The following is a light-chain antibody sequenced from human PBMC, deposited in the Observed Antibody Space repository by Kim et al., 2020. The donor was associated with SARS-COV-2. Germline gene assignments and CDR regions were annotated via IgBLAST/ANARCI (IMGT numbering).Light chain of an antibody. CDR2: VVS. CDR3: SSFTSSNTRL. Sequence: QSITISCTGTSSDVGRYDFVSCYQQLPGNPPKLIIYVVSSRPAGVSDRFSGSKSGSTASLTISGLRAEDEAHYYCSSFTSSNTRLFGGGTQLTFL. J-gene: IGLJ2*01. V-gene: IGLV2-14*04. CDR1: SSDVGRYDF.